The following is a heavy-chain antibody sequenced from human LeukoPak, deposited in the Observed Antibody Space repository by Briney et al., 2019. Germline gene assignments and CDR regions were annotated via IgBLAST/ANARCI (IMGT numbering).Heavy chain of an antibody. CDR2: ISSNGGST. CDR1: GFTFSSYA. D-gene: IGHD6-19*01. J-gene: IGHJ1*01. Sequence: GGSLRLSCAASGFTFSSYAMHWVRQAPGKGLEYVSAISSNGGSTYYADSVKGRFTISRDNSKNTLYLQMNSLRAEDTAVYYCANHMAVAGKYFQHWGQGTLVTVSS. CDR3: ANHMAVAGKYFQH. V-gene: IGHV3-64*04.